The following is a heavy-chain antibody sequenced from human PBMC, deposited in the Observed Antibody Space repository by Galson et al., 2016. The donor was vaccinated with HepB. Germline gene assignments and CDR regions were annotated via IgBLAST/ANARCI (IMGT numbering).Heavy chain of an antibody. J-gene: IGHJ6*04. V-gene: IGHV3-23*01. D-gene: IGHD1-26*01. CDR3: VQGSTAPAV. CDR2: ISRSGDST. CDR1: GFTFSNYG. Sequence: SLRLSCAASGFTFSNYGMHRVRQAPGKGLEVVSSISRSGDSTDYADSVKGRFTISRDNSKNTLSLQMNSLTADDTAIYYCVQGSTAPAVWGKGTTVTVSS.